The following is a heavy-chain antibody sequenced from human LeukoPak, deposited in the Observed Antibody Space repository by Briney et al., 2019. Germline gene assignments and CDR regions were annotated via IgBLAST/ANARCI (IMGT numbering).Heavy chain of an antibody. D-gene: IGHD6-25*01. CDR1: GFTFDDYA. CDR3: ARTETWYSSGWGYYYYMDV. V-gene: IGHV3-69-1*01. Sequence: PGGSLRLSCAASGFTFDDYAMHWVRQAPGEGLEWVSSISSSKTYYADSVKGRFTISRDNAKNSLYLQMNSLSAEDTAVYYCARTETWYSSGWGYYYYMDVWGRGTTVTISS. CDR2: ISSSKT. J-gene: IGHJ6*03.